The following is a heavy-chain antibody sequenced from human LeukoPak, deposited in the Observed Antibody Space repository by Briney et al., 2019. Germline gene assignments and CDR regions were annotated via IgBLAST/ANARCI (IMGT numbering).Heavy chain of an antibody. D-gene: IGHD3-10*01. Sequence: ASVKVSCKASGYTFTSYGISWVRQAPGQGLEWMGWISAYNGNTNYAQKLQGRVTMTTDTSTSTAYMELRSLRSDDTAVYYCVRYSGDNNAFDYWGQGALVTVSS. V-gene: IGHV1-18*01. CDR3: VRYSGDNNAFDY. J-gene: IGHJ4*02. CDR2: ISAYNGNT. CDR1: GYTFTSYG.